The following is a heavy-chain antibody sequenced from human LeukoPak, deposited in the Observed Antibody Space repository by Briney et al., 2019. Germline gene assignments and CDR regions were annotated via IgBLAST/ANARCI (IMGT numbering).Heavy chain of an antibody. CDR2: LIHTGGT. D-gene: IGHD3-3*01. V-gene: IGHV4-39*01. J-gene: IGHJ4*02. CDR3: ARRRPGYYDFWSGYQDY. CDR1: SGSISSGTFY. Sequence: SETLSLTCTVSSGSISSGTFYWDWIRQTPGKGLGWIVSLIHTGGTYYNPSLRSRVTTSVDTSKNQFSLKLHSVTAADTAMYYCARRRPGYYDFWSGYQDYWGQGTLVTVSS.